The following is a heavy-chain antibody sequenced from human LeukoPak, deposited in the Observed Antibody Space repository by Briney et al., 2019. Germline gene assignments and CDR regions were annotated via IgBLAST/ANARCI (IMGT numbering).Heavy chain of an antibody. J-gene: IGHJ4*02. CDR2: IYPGDSDT. D-gene: IGHD1-26*01. V-gene: IGHV5-51*01. CDR1: GYTFTNYW. Sequence: GESLKISCKGSGYTFTNYWIAWVRQMPGKGLEWMGIIYPGDSDTRYSPSFEGQVTFSADKSISTAYLQWSSLKASDTAMYYCARGRYSGTYLSYFDYWAQGTLVTVSS. CDR3: ARGRYSGTYLSYFDY.